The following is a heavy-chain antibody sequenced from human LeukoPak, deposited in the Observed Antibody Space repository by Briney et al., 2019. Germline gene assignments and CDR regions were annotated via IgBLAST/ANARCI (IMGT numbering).Heavy chain of an antibody. CDR1: GFSFGSYP. J-gene: IGHJ4*02. CDR2: ISGSGGST. Sequence: GGSLRLSCVVSGFSFGSYPMSWVRQAPGKGLEWVSAISGSGGSTYYADSVKGRFTISRDNSKNTLYLQMNSLRAEDTAVYYCAKDDIAVAGTIDYWGQGTLVTVSS. D-gene: IGHD6-19*01. CDR3: AKDDIAVAGTIDY. V-gene: IGHV3-23*01.